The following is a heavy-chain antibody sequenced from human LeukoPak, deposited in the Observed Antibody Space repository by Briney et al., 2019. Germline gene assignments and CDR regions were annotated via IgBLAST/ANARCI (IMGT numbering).Heavy chain of an antibody. J-gene: IGHJ4*02. D-gene: IGHD5-18*01. CDR3: ARDKGSPGYSYGSERLDY. CDR1: GYTFTSYG. V-gene: IGHV1-69*04. CDR2: IIPILGIA. Sequence: GASVKVSCKASGYTFTSYGISWVRQAPGQGLEWMGRIIPILGIANYAQKFQGRVTITADKSTSTAYMELSSLRSEDTAVYYCARDKGSPGYSYGSERLDYWGQGTLVTVSS.